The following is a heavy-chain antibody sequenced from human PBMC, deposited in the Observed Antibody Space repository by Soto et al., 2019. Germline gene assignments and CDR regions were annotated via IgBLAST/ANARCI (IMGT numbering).Heavy chain of an antibody. CDR2: ISYDGSNK. J-gene: IGHJ6*02. CDR3: VAGDQSYAMGV. Sequence: QVQLVESVGGVVQPGRSLRVSCAASGITISNYFMYWVRQAPGKGLEWVAAISYDGSNKHYSDSVQGRFTISRDNSKNTLFLQMNSLRDEDTAVYYCVAGDQSYAMGVWGQGTTVAVSS. D-gene: IGHD2-2*01. V-gene: IGHV3-30-3*01. CDR1: GITISNYF.